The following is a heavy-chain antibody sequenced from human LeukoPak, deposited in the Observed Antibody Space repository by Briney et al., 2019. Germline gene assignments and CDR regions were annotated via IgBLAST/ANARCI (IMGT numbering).Heavy chain of an antibody. J-gene: IGHJ4*02. CDR1: GGSISNYY. CDR3: ARVGSGYSSGWYPANY. CDR2: IYYRGST. V-gene: IGHV4-59*01. Sequence: SETLSLTCSVSGGSISNYYWSWIRQPPGKGLGWIGYIYYRGSTNYNACLKSRVTISVDTSKNQFYLRLTSVTAADTAVYYCARVGSGYSSGWYPANYWGQGTLVIVSS. D-gene: IGHD6-19*01.